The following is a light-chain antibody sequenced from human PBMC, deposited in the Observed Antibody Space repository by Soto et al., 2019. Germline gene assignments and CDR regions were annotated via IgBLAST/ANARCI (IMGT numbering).Light chain of an antibody. Sequence: EIVMTQSPDMLSVSPGERATLSCRASQSVGKYLVWYQQKPGQAPRLLIYDASNRATGIPARFSGSGSGTDFTLTISSLEPEDFAVYYCQQRGNRPPWTFGQGTKVDIK. CDR2: DAS. CDR1: QSVGKY. V-gene: IGKV3-11*01. J-gene: IGKJ1*01. CDR3: QQRGNRPPWT.